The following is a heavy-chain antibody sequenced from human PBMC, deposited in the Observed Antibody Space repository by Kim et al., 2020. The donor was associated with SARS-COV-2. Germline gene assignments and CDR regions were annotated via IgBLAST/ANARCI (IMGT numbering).Heavy chain of an antibody. D-gene: IGHD3-10*01. V-gene: IGHV4-34*01. J-gene: IGHJ4*02. CDR1: GGSFSGYY. Sequence: SETLSLTCAVYGGSFSGYYWSCIRQPPGKGLEWIGEINHSGSTNYNPSLKSRVTISVDTSKNQFSLKLSSVTAADTAVYYCARRIGYYGSGSYYSYRPAFDYWGQGTLVTVSS. CDR2: INHSGST. CDR3: ARRIGYYGSGSYYSYRPAFDY.